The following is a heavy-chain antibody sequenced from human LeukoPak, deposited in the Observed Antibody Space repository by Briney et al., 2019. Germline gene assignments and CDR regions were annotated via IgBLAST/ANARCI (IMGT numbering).Heavy chain of an antibody. J-gene: IGHJ4*02. CDR3: ARVAYGSGSHNDY. CDR1: GFTFSTYW. V-gene: IGHV3-74*01. D-gene: IGHD3-10*01. CDR2: INSDGSST. Sequence: GGSLRLSCAASGFTFSTYWMHWVRQAPGKGLVWVSRINSDGSSTIYGDSVKGRFTVSRDNAKNTLYLQLNSLRAEDTAVYYCARVAYGSGSHNDYWGQGTLVTVSS.